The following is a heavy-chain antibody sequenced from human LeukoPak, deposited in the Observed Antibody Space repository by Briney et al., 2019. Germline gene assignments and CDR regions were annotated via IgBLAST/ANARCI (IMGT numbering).Heavy chain of an antibody. V-gene: IGHV1-18*01. CDR3: ARAGRGYSYGRELDY. Sequence: ASVKVSCKASGYTFPNYGITWVRQAPGQGLEWVGWITDYNGNTNYAQKLQGRVTMTTDTSTSTAYMELRSLRSDDTAVYYCARAGRGYSYGRELDYWGQGTLVTVSS. J-gene: IGHJ4*02. CDR1: GYTFPNYG. D-gene: IGHD5-18*01. CDR2: ITDYNGNT.